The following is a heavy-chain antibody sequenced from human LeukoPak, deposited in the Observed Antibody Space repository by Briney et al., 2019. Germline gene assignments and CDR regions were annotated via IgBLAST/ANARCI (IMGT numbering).Heavy chain of an antibody. J-gene: IGHJ5*02. Sequence: SVKVSCKASGGTFSSYAISWVRQAPGQGLEWMGGIIPIFGTANYAQKFQGRVTITADESTSTAYMELSSLRSEDTAVYYCARNLNLVPAANRNWVDPWGQGTLVTVSS. CDR3: ARNLNLVPAANRNWVDP. D-gene: IGHD2-2*01. V-gene: IGHV1-69*01. CDR2: IIPIFGTA. CDR1: GGTFSSYA.